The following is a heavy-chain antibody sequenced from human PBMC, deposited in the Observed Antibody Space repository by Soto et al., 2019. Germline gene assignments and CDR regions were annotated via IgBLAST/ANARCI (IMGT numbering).Heavy chain of an antibody. CDR3: TREKSNRNSSSAMAGMDV. V-gene: IGHV3-49*04. Sequence: QPVGSLRLSCAASGFTFSNFALNWVRHSPGKGLEWVGFIRSKAYGGTTEYAASVKGRFTISRDDSKSIAYLQMNSLKTEDTAVYYCTREKSNRNSSSAMAGMDVWGQETTVTVSS. J-gene: IGHJ6*02. D-gene: IGHD6-13*01. CDR2: IRSKAYGGTT. CDR1: GFTFSNFA.